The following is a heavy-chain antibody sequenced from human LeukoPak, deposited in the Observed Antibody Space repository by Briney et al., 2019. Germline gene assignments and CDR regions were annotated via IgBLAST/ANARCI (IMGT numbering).Heavy chain of an antibody. Sequence: PGGSLRLSCAASGFTFDDYGMSWVRHAPGKGLEWVSGINWNGGSTGYADSVKGRFTISRDNAKNSLYLQMNSLRAEDTALYYCARDGGLPYYFDYWGQGTLVTVSS. CDR1: GFTFDDYG. V-gene: IGHV3-20*04. CDR3: ARDGGLPYYFDY. D-gene: IGHD2-15*01. J-gene: IGHJ4*02. CDR2: INWNGGST.